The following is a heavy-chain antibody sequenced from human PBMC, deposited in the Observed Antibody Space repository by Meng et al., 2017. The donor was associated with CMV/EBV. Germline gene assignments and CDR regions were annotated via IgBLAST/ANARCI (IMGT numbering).Heavy chain of an antibody. D-gene: IGHD3-9*01. CDR1: GGTFSSYT. J-gene: IGHJ4*02. CDR2: IIPILGIA. V-gene: IGHV1-69*04. CDR3: AREGIRYFDWLLPGYYFDY. Sequence: SVKVSCKASGGTFSSYTISWVRQAPGQGLERMGRIIPILGIANYAQKFQGRVTITADKSTSTAYMELSSLRSEDTAVYYCAREGIRYFDWLLPGYYFDYWGQGTLVTVSS.